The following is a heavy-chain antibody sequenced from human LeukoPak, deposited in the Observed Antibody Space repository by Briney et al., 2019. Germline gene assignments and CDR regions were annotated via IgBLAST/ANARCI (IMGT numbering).Heavy chain of an antibody. CDR1: GYTFTSYY. CDR3: ATDLWFGEGY. J-gene: IGHJ4*02. Sequence: ASVKDSCKASGYTFTSYYMHWVRQAPGQGLEWMGIINPRGGSTSYAQKLQGRVTMTRDTSTSTVYMELSSLRSEDTAVYYCATDLWFGEGYWGQGTLVTVSS. CDR2: INPRGGST. V-gene: IGHV1-46*01. D-gene: IGHD3-10*01.